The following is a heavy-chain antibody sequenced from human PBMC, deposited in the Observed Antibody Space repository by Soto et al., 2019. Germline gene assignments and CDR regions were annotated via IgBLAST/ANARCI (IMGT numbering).Heavy chain of an antibody. CDR2: IIPMLGVA. CDR1: GDTFSNHT. V-gene: IGHV1-69*04. CDR3: AGVADTGPVTKCYDYDIDV. J-gene: IGHJ6*02. Sequence: QVQLVQSGAEVKKPGSSVKVSCKASGDTFSNHTISWVRQAPGQGLEWMGRIIPMLGVANYAQKLQGRVTITADKSTTTAYMELSSLRSADTAVYSCAGVADTGPVTKCYDYDIDVWGQGTTVNVYS. D-gene: IGHD4-17*01.